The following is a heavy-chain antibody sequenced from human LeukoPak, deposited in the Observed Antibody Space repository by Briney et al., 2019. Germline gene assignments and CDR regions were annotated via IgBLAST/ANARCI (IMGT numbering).Heavy chain of an antibody. D-gene: IGHD3-9*01. V-gene: IGHV3-9*01. CDR1: GFIFDDYA. CDR2: ITRFNAIL. CDR3: ARGDVLNTRLLDS. Sequence: PGGSLRLSCAASGFIFDDYAMHWVRRAQGKGLQWVSGITRFNAILGYVDSVKGRFTISRDSAKNSLYLQMNSLRPEDTAFYYCARGDVLNTRLLDSWCLGTLVTVSS. J-gene: IGHJ4*02.